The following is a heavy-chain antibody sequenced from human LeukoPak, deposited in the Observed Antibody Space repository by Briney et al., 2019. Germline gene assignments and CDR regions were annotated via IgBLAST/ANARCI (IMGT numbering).Heavy chain of an antibody. J-gene: IGHJ3*02. Sequence: SETLSLTCTVSGGSISSYYWSWIRQPAGKGLEWIGRIYTSGSTNYNPSLKSRVTMSVDTSKNQFSLKLSSVTAADTAVYYCARGHRFGESAHAFDTWGQGTMVTVSS. CDR3: ARGHRFGESAHAFDT. CDR2: IYTSGST. D-gene: IGHD3-10*01. V-gene: IGHV4-4*07. CDR1: GGSISSYY.